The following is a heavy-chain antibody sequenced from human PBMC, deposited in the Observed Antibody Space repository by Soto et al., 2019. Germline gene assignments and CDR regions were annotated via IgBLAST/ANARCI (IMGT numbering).Heavy chain of an antibody. CDR2: INHSGST. CDR1: GGSFSGYY. CDR3: ARGEVVVVVAATGWFDP. D-gene: IGHD2-15*01. Sequence: SETLSLTCAVYGGSFSGYYWSWILQPPGKGLEWIGEINHSGSTNYNPSLKSRVTISVDTSKNQFSLKLSSVTAADTAVYYCARGEVVVVVAATGWFDPWGQGTLVT. V-gene: IGHV4-34*01. J-gene: IGHJ5*02.